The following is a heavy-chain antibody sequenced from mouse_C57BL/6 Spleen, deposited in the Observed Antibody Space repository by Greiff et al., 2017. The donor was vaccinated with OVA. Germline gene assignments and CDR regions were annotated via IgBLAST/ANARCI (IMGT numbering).Heavy chain of an antibody. Sequence: EVMLVESGEGLVKPGGSLKLSCAASGFTFSSYAMSWVRQTPEKRLEWVAYISSGGDCIYYADTVKGRFTISRDNARNTLYLQMSSLKSEDTAMYYCTRGTGNFDYWGQGTTLTVSS. CDR2: ISSGGDCI. D-gene: IGHD4-1*01. CDR3: TRGTGNFDY. J-gene: IGHJ2*01. V-gene: IGHV5-9-1*02. CDR1: GFTFSSYA.